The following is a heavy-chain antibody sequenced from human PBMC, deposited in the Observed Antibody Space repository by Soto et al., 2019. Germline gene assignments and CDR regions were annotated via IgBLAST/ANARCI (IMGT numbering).Heavy chain of an antibody. CDR3: ARTSAAGKYYYGMDV. CDR1: GYRFTAYW. D-gene: IGHD6-13*01. V-gene: IGHV5-51*01. Sequence: GESLKISCKGFGYRFTAYWIAWVRQMPGQGLEWMGIIYPGDSDTRYSPSFQGQVTISVDKSITTAYLQWSSLRASDTAMYYCARTSAAGKYYYGMDVWGQGTTVTVSS. J-gene: IGHJ6*02. CDR2: IYPGDSDT.